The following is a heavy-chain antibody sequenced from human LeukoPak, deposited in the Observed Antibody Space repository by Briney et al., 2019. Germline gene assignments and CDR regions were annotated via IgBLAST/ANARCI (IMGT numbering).Heavy chain of an antibody. D-gene: IGHD3-3*01. CDR3: ARDRRDFWSGSSFTDY. CDR2: IYYSGST. V-gene: IGHV4-39*07. J-gene: IGHJ4*02. CDR1: GGSISSSSYY. Sequence: SETLSLTCTVSGGSISSSSYYWGWIRQPPGKGLEWIGSIYYSGSTYYNPSLKSRVTISVDTSKNQFSLKLSSVTAADTAVYYCARDRRDFWSGSSFTDYWGQGTLVTVSS.